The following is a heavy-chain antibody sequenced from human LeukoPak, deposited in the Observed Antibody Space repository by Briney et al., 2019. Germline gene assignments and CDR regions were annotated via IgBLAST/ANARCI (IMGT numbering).Heavy chain of an antibody. V-gene: IGHV1-69*13. J-gene: IGHJ1*01. D-gene: IGHD6-19*01. CDR3: ARDLAPYSSGWYSFQH. Sequence: EASVKVSCKASGGTFSSYAISWVRQAPGQGLEWMGGIIPIFGTANYAQKFQGRVTITADESTSTAYMELSSLRSEDTAVYYCARDLAPYSSGWYSFQHWGQGTLVTVSS. CDR2: IIPIFGTA. CDR1: GGTFSSYA.